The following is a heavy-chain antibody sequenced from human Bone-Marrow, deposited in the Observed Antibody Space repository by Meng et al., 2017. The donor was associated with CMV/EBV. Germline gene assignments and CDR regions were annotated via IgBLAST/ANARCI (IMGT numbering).Heavy chain of an antibody. V-gene: IGHV3-9*01. CDR3: ARDRRYQLLGFDP. CDR1: GFTFDDYA. D-gene: IGHD2-2*01. Sequence: GGSLRLSCAASGFTFDDYAMHWVRQAPGKGLEWVSGISWNSGSIGYADSVKGRFTISRDNAKNSLYLQMNSLRAEDTAVYYCARDRRYQLLGFDPWGQGTLVTVSS. CDR2: ISWNSGSI. J-gene: IGHJ5*02.